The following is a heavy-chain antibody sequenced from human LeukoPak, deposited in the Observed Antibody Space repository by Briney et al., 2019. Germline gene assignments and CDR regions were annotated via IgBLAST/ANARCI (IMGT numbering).Heavy chain of an antibody. Sequence: PSETLSLTCAVYGGSFSGYYWSWIRQPPGKGLEWIGEINHSGSNNYNPSLKSRVTISVDTSKNEFSLKLSSVTAADTAVYYCARAKRLRFLEWLLPWGQGTLVTVSS. CDR2: INHSGSN. CDR3: ARAKRLRFLEWLLP. J-gene: IGHJ5*02. V-gene: IGHV4-34*01. D-gene: IGHD3-3*01. CDR1: GGSFSGYY.